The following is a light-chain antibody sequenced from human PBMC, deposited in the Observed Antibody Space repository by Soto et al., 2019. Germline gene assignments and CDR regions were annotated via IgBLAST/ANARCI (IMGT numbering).Light chain of an antibody. Sequence: DIQMTQSPSTLSASVGDRVTISCRASQSIQTWLAWYQQKPGKATNLLIFDASDLASGVSSRFSGSGSGAEFTLTISSLQADDFATYDCQQNASYPYTLGRGTRLELK. CDR3: QQNASYPYT. V-gene: IGKV1-5*01. J-gene: IGKJ2*01. CDR2: DAS. CDR1: QSIQTW.